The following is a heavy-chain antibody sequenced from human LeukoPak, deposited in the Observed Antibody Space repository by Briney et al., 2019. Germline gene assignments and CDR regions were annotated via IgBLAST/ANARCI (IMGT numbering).Heavy chain of an antibody. CDR3: ARGSLLWFGELFIDY. J-gene: IGHJ4*02. CDR1: GFTFSSYS. V-gene: IGHV3-21*01. CDR2: ISSSSSYI. Sequence: NPGGSLRLSCAASGFTFSSYSMNWVRQAPGKGLEWVSSISSSSSYIYYADSVTGRFTISRDNAKNSLYLQMNSLRAEDTAVYYCARGSLLWFGELFIDYWGQGTLVTVSS. D-gene: IGHD3-10*01.